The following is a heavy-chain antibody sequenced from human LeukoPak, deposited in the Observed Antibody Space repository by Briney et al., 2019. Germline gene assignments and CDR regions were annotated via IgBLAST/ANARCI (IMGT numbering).Heavy chain of an antibody. CDR2: IYYSGST. D-gene: IGHD1-7*01. CDR1: GGSISSGGYY. Sequence: SQTLSLTCTVSGGSISSGGYYWTWIRQHPGKGLEWIGYIYYSGSTYYNPSLKSRVTISVDTSKNQFSLKLSSVTAADTAVYYCARVSYNWNYLSSFDYWGQGTLVTVSS. V-gene: IGHV4-31*03. J-gene: IGHJ4*02. CDR3: ARVSYNWNYLSSFDY.